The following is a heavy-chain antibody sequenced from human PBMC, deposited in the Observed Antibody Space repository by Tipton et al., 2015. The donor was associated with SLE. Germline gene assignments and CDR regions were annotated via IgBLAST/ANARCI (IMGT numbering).Heavy chain of an antibody. D-gene: IGHD5-18*01. J-gene: IGHJ6*04. V-gene: IGHV3-48*01. CDR1: GFSLKSYT. CDR2: ISSDGSTI. Sequence: GSLRLSCAASGFSLKSYTMNWVRQAPGKGLEWVSYISSDGSTIYYADSVRGRFTISRDNAENSLYLQMNSLRVEDTAVYYCARDLRGYSMDVWGKGTTVTIST. CDR3: ARDLRGYSMDV.